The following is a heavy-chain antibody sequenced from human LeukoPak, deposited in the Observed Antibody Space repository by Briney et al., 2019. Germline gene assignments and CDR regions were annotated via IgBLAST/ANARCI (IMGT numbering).Heavy chain of an antibody. J-gene: IGHJ4*02. D-gene: IGHD4-11*01. V-gene: IGHV4-34*01. Sequence: SETLSLTCAVSGGSFSSYYWSWIRQPPGKGLEWIGEIDHSGSTNYNPSLKSRVTISVDTSKSQFSQQMSSVTGADTAVYYCARNFPYSRLDYWGQGTLVTVSS. CDR3: ARNFPYSRLDY. CDR1: GGSFSSYY. CDR2: IDHSGST.